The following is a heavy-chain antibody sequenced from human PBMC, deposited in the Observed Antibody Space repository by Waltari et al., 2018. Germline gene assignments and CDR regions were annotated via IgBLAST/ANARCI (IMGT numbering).Heavy chain of an antibody. CDR2: IYYSGST. D-gene: IGHD3-10*01. CDR1: GGSIRSYY. Sequence: QVQLQESGPGLVKPSATLSLTCTVSGGSIRSYYWSWIRQPPGKGLEWIGYIYYSGSTNYNPSLKSRVTISVDTSKNQFSLKLSSVTAADTAVYYCARGLFRVRGVISYFDYWGQGTLVTVSS. CDR3: ARGLFRVRGVISYFDY. J-gene: IGHJ4*02. V-gene: IGHV4-59*01.